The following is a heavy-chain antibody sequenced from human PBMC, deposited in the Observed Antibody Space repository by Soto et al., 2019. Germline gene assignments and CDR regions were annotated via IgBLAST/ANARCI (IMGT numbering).Heavy chain of an antibody. CDR1: GASITQYY. CDR2: VSSTGST. CDR3: ARGGGSPYHNLAFDF. V-gene: IGHV4-59*01. Sequence: SETLSLTCTVSGASITQYYWNWIRQSPGKGLEWIVSVSSTGSTVFNPSLTSRVTVSLDTSKNQFSLTLNSVTAADTAVYYCARGGGSPYHNLAFDFWGQGTLVT. D-gene: IGHD6-13*01. J-gene: IGHJ4*02.